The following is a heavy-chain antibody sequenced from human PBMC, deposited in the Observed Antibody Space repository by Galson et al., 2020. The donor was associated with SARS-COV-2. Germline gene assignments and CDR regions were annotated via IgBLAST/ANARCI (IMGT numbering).Heavy chain of an antibody. CDR2: IYYSGST. Sequence: SETLSLTCTVSGGSISSGGYYWSWIRQHPGKGLEWIGYIYYSGSTYYNPSLKSRVTISVDTSKNQFSLKLSSVTAADTAVYYCARQFHYYYGSGSYFDPWGQGTLVTVSS. J-gene: IGHJ5*02. D-gene: IGHD3-10*01. V-gene: IGHV4-31*03. CDR3: ARQFHYYYGSGSYFDP. CDR1: GGSISSGGYY.